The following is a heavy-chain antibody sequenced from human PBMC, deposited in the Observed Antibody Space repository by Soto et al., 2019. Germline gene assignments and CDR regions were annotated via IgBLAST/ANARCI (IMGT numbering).Heavy chain of an antibody. J-gene: IGHJ6*02. CDR2: IIPIFGTA. CDR3: AIIRRVRGATYYYYGMDV. V-gene: IGHV1-69*13. D-gene: IGHD3-10*01. CDR1: GYTFNRYY. Sequence: ASVKVSCKASGYTFNRYYMHWVRQAPGPGLEWMGGIIPIFGTANYAQKFQGRVTITADESTSTAYMELSSLRSEDTAVYYCAIIRRVRGATYYYYGMDVWGQGTTVTVSS.